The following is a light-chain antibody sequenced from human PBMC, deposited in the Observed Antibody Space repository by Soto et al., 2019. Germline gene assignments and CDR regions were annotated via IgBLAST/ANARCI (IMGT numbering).Light chain of an antibody. CDR3: QQSYSAPRIT. V-gene: IGKV1-39*01. Sequence: SGVPSRFSGSGSGSGTNFTLTISSLQPEDVGIYFCQQSYSAPRITFGPGTRV. J-gene: IGKJ3*01.